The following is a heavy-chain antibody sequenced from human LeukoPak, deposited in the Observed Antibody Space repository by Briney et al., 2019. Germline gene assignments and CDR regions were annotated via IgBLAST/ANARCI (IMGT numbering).Heavy chain of an antibody. V-gene: IGHV4-30-2*01. Sequence: PSETLSLTCTVSGGSISSGGYYWSWIRQPPGKGLEWIGYIYHSGSTYYNPSLKSRVTISVDRSKNQFSLKLSSVTAADTAVYYCARDSTTGNFDYWGQGTLVTVSS. D-gene: IGHD1-1*01. CDR3: ARDSTTGNFDY. J-gene: IGHJ4*02. CDR2: IYHSGST. CDR1: GGSISSGGYY.